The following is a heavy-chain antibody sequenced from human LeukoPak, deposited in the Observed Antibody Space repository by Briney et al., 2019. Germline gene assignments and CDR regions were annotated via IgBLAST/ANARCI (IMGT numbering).Heavy chain of an antibody. Sequence: PGGSLRLSCAASGFTFSSYAMSWVRQAPGKGLEWVSGISGSGGSTYYADSVKGRFTISRDNAKNSLYLQMNSLRAEDTAVYYCARDSPRDYYGSEKNFDYWGQGTLVTVSS. V-gene: IGHV3-23*01. CDR2: ISGSGGST. D-gene: IGHD3-10*01. J-gene: IGHJ4*02. CDR1: GFTFSSYA. CDR3: ARDSPRDYYGSEKNFDY.